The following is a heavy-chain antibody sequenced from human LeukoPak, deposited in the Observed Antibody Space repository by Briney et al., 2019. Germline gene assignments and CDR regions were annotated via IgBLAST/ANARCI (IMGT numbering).Heavy chain of an antibody. Sequence: GGSLGLSCAASGFTYSSYAMTWVRQSPGKGLEWVSTLSGSGNSRYYADSVQGRFTISRDNFKNTQYLQMNSLRVEDTAVYYCARDVNGGYWGQGTLVTVSS. CDR3: ARDVNGGY. J-gene: IGHJ4*02. D-gene: IGHD2-8*01. V-gene: IGHV3-23*01. CDR2: LSGSGNSR. CDR1: GFTYSSYA.